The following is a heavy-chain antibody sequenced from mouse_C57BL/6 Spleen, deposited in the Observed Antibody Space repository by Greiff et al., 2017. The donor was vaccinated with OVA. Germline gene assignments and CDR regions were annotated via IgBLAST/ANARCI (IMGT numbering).Heavy chain of an antibody. CDR2: IGPGSGST. V-gene: IGHV1-77*01. D-gene: IGHD1-1*01. CDR1: GYTFTDYY. J-gene: IGHJ4*01. Sequence: VQGVESGAELVKPGASVKISCKASGYTFTDYYINWVKQRPGQGLEWIGKIGPGSGSTYYNEKFKGKATLTADKSSSTAYMQLSSLTSEDSAVYFCAYITTVVDYAMDYWGQGTSVTVSS. CDR3: AYITTVVDYAMDY.